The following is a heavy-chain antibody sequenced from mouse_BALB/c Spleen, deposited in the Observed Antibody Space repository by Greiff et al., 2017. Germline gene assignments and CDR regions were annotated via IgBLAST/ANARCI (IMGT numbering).Heavy chain of an antibody. J-gene: IGHJ4*01. V-gene: IGHV1S41*01. CDR3: AFTTGYYYAMDY. D-gene: IGHD2-12*01. Sequence: DLVKPGASVKLSCKASGYTFTSYWINWIKQRPGQGLEWIGRIAPGSGSTYYNEMFKGKATLTVDTSSSTAYIQLSSLSPEDSAVYFCAFTTGYYYAMDYWGQGTSVTVSS. CDR1: GYTFTSYW. CDR2: IAPGSGST.